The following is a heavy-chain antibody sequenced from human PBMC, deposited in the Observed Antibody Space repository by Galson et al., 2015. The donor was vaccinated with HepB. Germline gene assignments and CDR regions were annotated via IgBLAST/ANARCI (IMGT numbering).Heavy chain of an antibody. CDR2: ISYDGSNK. CDR3: ARDNPTYCSSTSCYEGLDY. D-gene: IGHD2-2*01. J-gene: IGHJ4*02. CDR1: GFTFSSYA. Sequence: SLRLSCAASGFTFSSYAMHWVRQAPGKGLEWVAVISYDGSNKYYADSVKGRFTISRDNSKNTLYLQMNSLRAEDTAVYYCARDNPTYCSSTSCYEGLDYWGQGTLVTVSS. V-gene: IGHV3-30-3*01.